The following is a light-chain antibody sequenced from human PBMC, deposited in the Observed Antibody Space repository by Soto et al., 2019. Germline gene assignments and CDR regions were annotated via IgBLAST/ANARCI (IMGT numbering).Light chain of an antibody. Sequence: EIVLTQAPATLSLSPGERATLSCRASQGVNVYLAWYQQKPVQAPRLIIYDASNSATGIPARFSGSGSGTDFTLNISSLAPEDFAIYYCHHRSIWPETFGPGTRVDIK. CDR3: HHRSIWPET. V-gene: IGKV3-11*01. CDR2: DAS. CDR1: QGVNVY. J-gene: IGKJ3*01.